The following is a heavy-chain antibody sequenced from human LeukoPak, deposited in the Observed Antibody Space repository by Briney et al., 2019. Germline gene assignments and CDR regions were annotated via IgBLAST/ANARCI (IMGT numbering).Heavy chain of an antibody. CDR2: ISGSGGST. J-gene: IGHJ4*02. CDR3: AKGGDFWSEIDY. CDR1: GFTFSSYA. Sequence: PGGSLRLSCAASGFTFSSYAMSWVRQAPGKGLEWVSAISGSGGSTYYADSVKGRFTIARDNYKNTLYLQMNSLRAEDTAVYYCAKGGDFWSEIDYWGQGTLVTVSS. V-gene: IGHV3-23*01. D-gene: IGHD3-3*01.